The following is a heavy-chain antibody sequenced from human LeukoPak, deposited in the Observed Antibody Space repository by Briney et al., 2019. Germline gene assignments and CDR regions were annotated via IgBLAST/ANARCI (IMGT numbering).Heavy chain of an antibody. J-gene: IGHJ4*02. CDR2: INHSGST. CDR1: GGSFSGYY. Sequence: PSETLSLTSAVYGGSFSGYYWSWIRQPPGNELEWIGEINHSGSTNYNPSLKSRVSISVDSSKNQFSLKVSSVTAADTAVYYCARGSDTVAGLYWGQGTLVTVSS. V-gene: IGHV4-34*01. CDR3: ARGSDTVAGLY. D-gene: IGHD6-13*01.